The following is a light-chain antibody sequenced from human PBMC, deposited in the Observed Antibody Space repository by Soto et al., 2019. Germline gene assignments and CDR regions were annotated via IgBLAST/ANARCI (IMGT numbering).Light chain of an antibody. CDR2: EVG. J-gene: IGLJ1*01. Sequence: QSLLAQPPSGSGTPGHSVTIPCTGTSRDVGRYNYISWYQQRPGKAPKLIIYEVGKRPSGVPDRLSGFKHGNTASLTVSGLQAEDEADSYCSSYAGNSRYVFGTGTKVTVL. V-gene: IGLV2-8*01. CDR3: SSYAGNSRYV. CDR1: SRDVGRYNY.